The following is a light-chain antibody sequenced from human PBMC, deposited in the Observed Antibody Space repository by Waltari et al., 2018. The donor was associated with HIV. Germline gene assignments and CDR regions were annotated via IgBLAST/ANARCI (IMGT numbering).Light chain of an antibody. Sequence: QLVLTQSPSASASLGASVKLTCTLSSGHSNYAIAWHQQQPGKGPRYLMKLKSDGSHIKGDGTPDRFSGSSSGAERYLTISSLQSEDEADYDCQTWGTGIQEVCGGWTKLTVL. CDR3: QTWGTGIQEV. CDR2: LKSDGSH. J-gene: IGLJ3*02. V-gene: IGLV4-69*01. CDR1: SGHSNYA.